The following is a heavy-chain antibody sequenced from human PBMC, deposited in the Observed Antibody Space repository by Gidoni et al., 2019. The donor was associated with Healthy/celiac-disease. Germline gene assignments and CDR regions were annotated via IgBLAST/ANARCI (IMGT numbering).Heavy chain of an antibody. CDR3: AGRIAVAGTLFFDY. J-gene: IGHJ4*02. V-gene: IGHV4-59*01. D-gene: IGHD6-19*01. Sequence: QLQLQASGPGLVKPSETLSLTCTVSGGSISSYYWSWIRQPPGKGLEWIGYISYSGSTNYNPSLKSRVTISVDTSKNQFSLKLSSVTAADTAVYYCAGRIAVAGTLFFDYWGQGTLVTVSS. CDR2: ISYSGST. CDR1: GGSISSYY.